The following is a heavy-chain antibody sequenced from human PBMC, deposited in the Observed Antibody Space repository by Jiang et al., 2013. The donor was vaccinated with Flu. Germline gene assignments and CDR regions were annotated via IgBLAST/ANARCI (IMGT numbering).Heavy chain of an antibody. CDR2: IYYSGST. J-gene: IGHJ4*02. Sequence: RLLKPSETLSLTCTVSGGSISSSSYYWGWIRQPPGKGLEWIGSIYYSGSTYYNPSLKSRVTISVDTSKNQFSLKLSSVTAADTAVYYCARHAGCSSTSCYLGNYYFDYWGQGNPGHRLL. CDR1: GGSISSSSYY. V-gene: IGHV4-39*01. CDR3: ARHAGCSSTSCYLGNYYFDY. D-gene: IGHD2-2*01.